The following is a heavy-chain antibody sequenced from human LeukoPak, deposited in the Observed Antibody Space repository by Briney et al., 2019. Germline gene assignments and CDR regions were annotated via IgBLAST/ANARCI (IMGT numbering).Heavy chain of an antibody. V-gene: IGHV1-24*01. J-gene: IGHJ4*02. Sequence: ASVKVSCKVSGYTLTELSMHWVRQAPGKGLEWMGGFDPEDGETIYAQKFQGRVTITADESTSTAYMELSSLRSEDTAVYYCARDVSGWFDYWGQGTLVTVSS. D-gene: IGHD6-19*01. CDR3: ARDVSGWFDY. CDR2: FDPEDGET. CDR1: GYTLTELS.